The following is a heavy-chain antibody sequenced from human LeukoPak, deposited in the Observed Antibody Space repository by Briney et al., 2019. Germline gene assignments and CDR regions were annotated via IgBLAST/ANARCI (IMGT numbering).Heavy chain of an antibody. CDR3: AKDNRYCSSNRCSESLDY. J-gene: IGHJ4*02. CDR2: IRCDGSNK. CDR1: GFTFSSYG. V-gene: IGHV3-30*02. D-gene: IGHD2-2*01. Sequence: GGSLRLSCAASGFTFSSYGMHWVRQAPGKGLEWVAFIRCDGSNKYSADSVKGRFTISRDNSKNTLYLQMNSLRAEDTAVYYCAKDNRYCSSNRCSESLDYWGQGTLVTVSS.